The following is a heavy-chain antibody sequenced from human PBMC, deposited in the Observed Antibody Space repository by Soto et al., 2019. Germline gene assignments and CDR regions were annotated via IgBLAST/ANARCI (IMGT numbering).Heavy chain of an antibody. CDR3: ARDSQVASQGSYYGLGV. CDR2: PSSIGRT. J-gene: IGHJ6*02. D-gene: IGHD2-21*01. Sequence: QVRLQESGPGLVKPSQTLSLTCTVSGGSSSSGDYYWTWIRQHPGKGLEWIGYPSSIGRTYYNPSLESRVSMPLDTSENQVSLRLSSVTAAATAVFYCARDSQVASQGSYYGLGVWGQGATVTVSS. V-gene: IGHV4-31*03. CDR1: GGSSSSGDYY.